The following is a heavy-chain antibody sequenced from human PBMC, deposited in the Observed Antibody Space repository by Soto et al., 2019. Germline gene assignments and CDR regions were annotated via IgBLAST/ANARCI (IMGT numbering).Heavy chain of an antibody. Sequence: SETLSLTCSVSGVSLTSGTYYWSWIRQHPGEGLEWIGYIFYSGSTDYNPSLKSRVNISVDTSKNQFSLKLSSVTAADTAVYYCASTEDFFDYWGKGTLVTVSS. V-gene: IGHV4-31*03. CDR2: IFYSGST. CDR3: ASTEDFFDY. J-gene: IGHJ4*02. CDR1: GVSLTSGTYY.